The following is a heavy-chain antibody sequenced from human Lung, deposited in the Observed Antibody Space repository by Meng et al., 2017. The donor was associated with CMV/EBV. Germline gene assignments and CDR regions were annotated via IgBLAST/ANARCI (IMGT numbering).Heavy chain of an antibody. CDR3: ARQVFVGCSSTSCYGYCQH. CDR2: IYPGDSDT. Sequence: GESLKIPCKGSGYSFTSYWLGWVRQMPGKGLEWMGIIYPGDSDTRYSPSFQGQVTISADKSISTAYLQWSSLKASDTAMYYCARQVFVGCSSTSCYGYCQHWGQGTXV. D-gene: IGHD2-2*01. CDR1: GYSFTSYW. V-gene: IGHV5-51*01. J-gene: IGHJ1*01.